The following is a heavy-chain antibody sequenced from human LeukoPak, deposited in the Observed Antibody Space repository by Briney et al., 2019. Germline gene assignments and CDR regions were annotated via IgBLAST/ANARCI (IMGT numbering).Heavy chain of an antibody. D-gene: IGHD2-21*02. Sequence: GGSLRLSCAASGFTFSSYWMSWVRQAPGKGLEWVASIKQDGSEKYYVDSVKGRFTISRDNAKNSLYLQMNSLRAEDTAVYYCASIGTYCGGDCYSGAFDYWGQGTLVTVSS. CDR1: GFTFSSYW. CDR2: IKQDGSEK. V-gene: IGHV3-7*02. J-gene: IGHJ4*02. CDR3: ASIGTYCGGDCYSGAFDY.